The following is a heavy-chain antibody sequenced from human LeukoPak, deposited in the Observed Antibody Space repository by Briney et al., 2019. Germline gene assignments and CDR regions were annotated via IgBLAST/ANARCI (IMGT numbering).Heavy chain of an antibody. CDR1: GFTFSSYS. CDR3: ARDRVGYGDYVSFDY. J-gene: IGHJ4*02. Sequence: GGSLRLSCAASGFTFSSYSMNWVRQAPGKGLEWVSSISSSSSYIYYADSVKGRFTISRDNAKNSLYLQMNSLRAEDTAVYYCARDRVGYGDYVSFDYWGQRTLVTVSS. D-gene: IGHD4-17*01. CDR2: ISSSSSYI. V-gene: IGHV3-21*01.